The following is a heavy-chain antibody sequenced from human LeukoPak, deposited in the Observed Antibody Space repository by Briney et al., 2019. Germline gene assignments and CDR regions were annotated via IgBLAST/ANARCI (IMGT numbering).Heavy chain of an antibody. J-gene: IGHJ4*02. Sequence: SVKLSCKASGGTFSSYAISWVRQAPGQGLELMGGIIPIFGRANYAQKFQGRVTITADKSTSTAYMELSSLRSEDTAVYYCARVLTAGESRFDYWGQGTLVTVSS. CDR1: GGTFSSYA. D-gene: IGHD3-16*01. CDR3: ARVLTAGESRFDY. V-gene: IGHV1-69*06. CDR2: IIPIFGRA.